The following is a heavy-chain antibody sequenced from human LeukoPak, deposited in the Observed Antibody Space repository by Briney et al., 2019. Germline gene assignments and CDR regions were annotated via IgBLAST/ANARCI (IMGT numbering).Heavy chain of an antibody. D-gene: IGHD6-13*01. Sequence: ASVKVSCKASGCTFTSYGISWVRQAPGQGLEWMGWISAYNGNTNYAQKLQGRVTMTTDTSTSTAYMELRSLRSDDTAVYYCARAQYSSSWYVNPYYYHYMDVWGKGTTVTVSS. J-gene: IGHJ6*03. CDR3: ARAQYSSSWYVNPYYYHYMDV. CDR2: ISAYNGNT. CDR1: GCTFTSYG. V-gene: IGHV1-18*01.